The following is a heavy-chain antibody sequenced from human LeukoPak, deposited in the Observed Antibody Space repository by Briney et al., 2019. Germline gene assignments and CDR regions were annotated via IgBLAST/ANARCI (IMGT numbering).Heavy chain of an antibody. CDR1: GGSISSHY. J-gene: IGHJ4*02. V-gene: IGHV4-59*11. D-gene: IGHD3-22*01. Sequence: PSETLSLTCTVSGGSISSHYWSWIRQPPGKTLEWIGYIYYSGSTNYNPSLRSRVTISVDSSKNQFSLKLSSVTAADTAVYYCARHQRDSSGYHYFDYWGKGTLVTVSS. CDR3: ARHQRDSSGYHYFDY. CDR2: IYYSGST.